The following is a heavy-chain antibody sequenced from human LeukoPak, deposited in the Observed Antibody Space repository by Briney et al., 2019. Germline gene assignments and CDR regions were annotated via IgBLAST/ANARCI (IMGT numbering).Heavy chain of an antibody. D-gene: IGHD2-15*01. CDR1: GGSISSSSYY. V-gene: IGHV4-39*01. CDR2: IYYGGST. CDR3: ASQYCSGGSCYYYYYMDV. J-gene: IGHJ6*03. Sequence: PSETLSLTCTVSGGSISSSSYYWGWIRQPPGKGLEWIGSIYYGGSTYYNPSLKSRVTISVDTSKNQFSLKLSSVTAADTAVYYCASQYCSGGSCYYYYYMDVWGKGTTVTVSS.